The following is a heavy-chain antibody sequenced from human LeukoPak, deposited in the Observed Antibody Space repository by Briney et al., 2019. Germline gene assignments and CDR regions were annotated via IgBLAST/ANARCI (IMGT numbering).Heavy chain of an antibody. J-gene: IGHJ4*02. CDR1: GFSFSSYW. V-gene: IGHV3-7*01. Sequence: GGSLRLSCAASGFSFSSYWMTWIRQAPGKGLEWVANIKQDGSDKYYVDSVKGRFTISRDNAQNSLYLQMNSLRAEDTAVYFCARHRAGSYDEWGQGTLVTVSS. CDR3: ARHRAGSYDE. D-gene: IGHD1-26*01. CDR2: IKQDGSDK.